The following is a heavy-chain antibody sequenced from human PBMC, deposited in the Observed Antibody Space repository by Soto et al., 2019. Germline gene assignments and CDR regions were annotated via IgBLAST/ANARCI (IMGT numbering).Heavy chain of an antibody. CDR2: IYPGDSDT. D-gene: IGHD3-3*01. CDR1: GYSFTSYW. CDR3: ARQGVGITSFGVVIDPYDYYGMDV. J-gene: IGHJ6*02. Sequence: LGESLKISCKGSGYSFTSYWIGWVRQMPGKGPEWTGIIYPGDSDTRYSPSFQGQVTISADKSISTAYLQGSSLKASDIAMYYWARQGVGITSFGVVIDPYDYYGMDVWGQGTTVTVSS. V-gene: IGHV5-51*01.